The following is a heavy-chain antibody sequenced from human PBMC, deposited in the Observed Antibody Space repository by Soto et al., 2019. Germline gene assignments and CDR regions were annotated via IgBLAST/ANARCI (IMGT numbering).Heavy chain of an antibody. CDR1: GCTFSTHA. CDR3: ARDQTGITTAGGGRIDR. CDR2: VSFDGSNK. J-gene: IGHJ5*02. Sequence: HVQLVESGGGVVQPGRSLRLSCAASGCTFSTHAMHLFRQAPGKGLECVAIVSFDGSNKYYADSVKGRFTISRDNSKNTLYLQMSGLTPEATAFYYCARDQTGITTAGGGRIDRWGQGTLVTVSS. V-gene: IGHV3-30-3*01. D-gene: IGHD6-13*01.